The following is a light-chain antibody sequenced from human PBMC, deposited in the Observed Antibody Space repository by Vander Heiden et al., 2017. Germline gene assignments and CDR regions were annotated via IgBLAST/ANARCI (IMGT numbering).Light chain of an antibody. CDR1: QSVTRNY. J-gene: IGKJ4*01. CDR3: LQYGSTPFT. V-gene: IGKV3D-20*01. Sequence: VLTQSPATLSLSRGERATLSCGARQSVTRNYIAWYQKQSGLPPRLVIYDASTRASGIPDRFSGSGSGTEFTLTINRLEPEDLAVFYCLQYGSTPFTFGGGTTLEIK. CDR2: DAS.